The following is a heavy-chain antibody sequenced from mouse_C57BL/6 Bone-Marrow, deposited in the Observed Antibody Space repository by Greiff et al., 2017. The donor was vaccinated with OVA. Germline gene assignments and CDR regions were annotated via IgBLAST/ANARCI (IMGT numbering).Heavy chain of an antibody. CDR2: IDPEDGET. Sequence: EVMLVESGAELVKPGASVKLSCTASGFNIKDYYMHWVKQRTEQGLEWIGRIDPEDGETKYAPKFQGKATITADTSSNTAYLQLSSLTSEDTAVYYCASLFLYGNYPMDYWGQGTSVTVSS. CDR3: ASLFLYGNYPMDY. V-gene: IGHV14-2*01. J-gene: IGHJ4*01. CDR1: GFNIKDYY. D-gene: IGHD2-1*01.